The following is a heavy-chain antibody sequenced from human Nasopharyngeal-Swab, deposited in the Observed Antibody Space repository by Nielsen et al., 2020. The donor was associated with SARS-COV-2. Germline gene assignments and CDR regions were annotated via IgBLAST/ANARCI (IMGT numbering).Heavy chain of an antibody. D-gene: IGHD6-19*01. V-gene: IGHV3-23*01. Sequence: GESLKISCAASGFTFSSYAMRWVRQAPGKGLEWVSAISGSGGSTYYADYVKGRFTISRDNSKNTLYLQMNSLRAEDTAVYYCARRSSAGELDYWGQGTLVTVSS. CDR3: ARRSSAGELDY. CDR1: GFTFSSYA. J-gene: IGHJ4*02. CDR2: ISGSGGST.